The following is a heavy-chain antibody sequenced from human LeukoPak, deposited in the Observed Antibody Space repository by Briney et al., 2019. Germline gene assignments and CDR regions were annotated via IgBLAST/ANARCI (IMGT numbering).Heavy chain of an antibody. Sequence: PSETLSLTCAVYGGSFSGYYWSGIRQPPGKGLEWIGEINHSGSTNYNPSLKSRVTISVDTSKNQFSLKLSSVTAADTAVYYCARDTSGYRSSWKYWGQGTLVTVSS. CDR1: GGSFSGYY. V-gene: IGHV4-34*01. CDR2: INHSGST. CDR3: ARDTSGYRSSWKY. J-gene: IGHJ4*02. D-gene: IGHD6-13*01.